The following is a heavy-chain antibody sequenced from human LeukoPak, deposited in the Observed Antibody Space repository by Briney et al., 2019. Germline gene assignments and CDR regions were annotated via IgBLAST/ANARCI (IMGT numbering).Heavy chain of an antibody. V-gene: IGHV4-34*01. CDR2: INHSGST. J-gene: IGHJ4*02. CDR3: ASWGSGYDY. Sequence: KPSETLSLTCAVYGGSFSGYYWSWIRQPPGNGLEWIGEINHSGSTNYNPSLKSRVTISVDTSKNQFSLKLSSVTAADTAVYYCASWGSGYDYWGQGTLVTVSS. CDR1: GGSFSGYY. D-gene: IGHD3-22*01.